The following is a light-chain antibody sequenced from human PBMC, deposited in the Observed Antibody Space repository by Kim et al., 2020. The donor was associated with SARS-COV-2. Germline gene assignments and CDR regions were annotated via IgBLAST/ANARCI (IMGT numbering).Light chain of an antibody. V-gene: IGLV7-46*01. CDR2: DTT. CDR3: FLSYSGARRV. J-gene: IGLJ3*02. Sequence: GGTVTLTCGSSSGTVTSDHYPYWFQQKPGQAPRTLIYDTTYRHSWTPVRFSGSLLGGKAALTLSGAQPEDEAEYYCFLSYSGARRVFGGGTQLTVL. CDR1: SGTVTSDHY.